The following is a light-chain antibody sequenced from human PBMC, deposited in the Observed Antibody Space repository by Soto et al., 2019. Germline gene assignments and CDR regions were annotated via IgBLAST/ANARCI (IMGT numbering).Light chain of an antibody. J-gene: IGKJ2*01. CDR3: QQRYNWPTEYT. CDR1: QSLGSY. V-gene: IGKV3-11*01. CDR2: DTS. Sequence: EIVLTQSPATLSLSPGERATLSCRTSQSLGSYVAWYQQKPGQAPRLLIFDTSFRATGIPARFSGSGSGTAFPLTISTLEPEDFAVCYCQQRYNWPTEYTFGQGTKLEIK.